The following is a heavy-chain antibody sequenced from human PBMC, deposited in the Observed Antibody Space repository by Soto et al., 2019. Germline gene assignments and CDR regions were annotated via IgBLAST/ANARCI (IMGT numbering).Heavy chain of an antibody. D-gene: IGHD6-13*01. J-gene: IGHJ5*02. V-gene: IGHV4-4*02. CDR1: GGSISSSNW. CDR2: IYHSGST. Sequence: SETLSLTCAVSGGSISSSNWWSWVRQPPGKGLEWIGEIYHSGSTNYNPSLKSRVTISVDKSKNQFSLKLSSVTAADTAVYYCARTGDSSSWYNSYGWFDPWGQGTLVTVSS. CDR3: ARTGDSSSWYNSYGWFDP.